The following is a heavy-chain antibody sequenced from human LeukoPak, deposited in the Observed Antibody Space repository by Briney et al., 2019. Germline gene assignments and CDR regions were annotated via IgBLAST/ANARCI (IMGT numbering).Heavy chain of an antibody. CDR1: GGTFSSYA. CDR3: ARGEAVAGSAFDY. V-gene: IGHV1-69*04. CDR2: IIPILGIA. Sequence: ASVKVSCKASGGTFSSYAISWVRQAPGQGLEWMGRIIPILGIANYAQKFQGRVTITADKSTSTAYMELSSLRSGDTAVYYCARGEAVAGSAFDYWGQGTLVTASS. D-gene: IGHD6-19*01. J-gene: IGHJ4*02.